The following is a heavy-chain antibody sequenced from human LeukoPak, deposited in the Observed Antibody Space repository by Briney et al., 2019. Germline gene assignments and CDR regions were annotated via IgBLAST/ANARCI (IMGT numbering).Heavy chain of an antibody. Sequence: ASVKVSCKASGGTFSSYAISWVRQAPGQGLEWMGRIIPILGIANYAQKFQGRVTINADKSTGTAYMELSSLRSEDTAVYYCASTYYGSDPEVLKFYGMDVWGQGTTVTVSS. D-gene: IGHD3-10*01. J-gene: IGHJ6*02. CDR3: ASTYYGSDPEVLKFYGMDV. CDR2: IIPILGIA. V-gene: IGHV1-69*04. CDR1: GGTFSSYA.